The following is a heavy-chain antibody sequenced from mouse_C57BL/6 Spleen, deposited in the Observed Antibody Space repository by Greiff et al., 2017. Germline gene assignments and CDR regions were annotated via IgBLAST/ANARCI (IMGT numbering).Heavy chain of an antibody. Sequence: VQLQESGAELARPGASVKLSCKASGYTFTSYGISWVKQRTGQGLEWIGEIYPRSGNTYYNEKFKGKATLTADKSSSTAYMELRSLTSEDSAVCFCARTGVLLGYSDYWGQGTTLTVSS. CDR3: ARTGVLLGYSDY. CDR2: IYPRSGNT. V-gene: IGHV1-81*01. J-gene: IGHJ2*01. CDR1: GYTFTSYG. D-gene: IGHD1-1*01.